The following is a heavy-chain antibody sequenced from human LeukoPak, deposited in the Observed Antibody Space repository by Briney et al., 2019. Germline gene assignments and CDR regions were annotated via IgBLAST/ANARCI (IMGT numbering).Heavy chain of an antibody. D-gene: IGHD6-13*01. Sequence: SETLTLTRAVYGGSFSGYYWSWIRQPPGKGLEWIGEINHSGSTNYNPSLKSRVTISVDTSKNQFSLKLSSVTAADTAVYYCARVGNSSLGDWGQGTLVTVSS. J-gene: IGHJ4*02. CDR3: ARVGNSSLGD. CDR2: INHSGST. V-gene: IGHV4-34*01. CDR1: GGSFSGYY.